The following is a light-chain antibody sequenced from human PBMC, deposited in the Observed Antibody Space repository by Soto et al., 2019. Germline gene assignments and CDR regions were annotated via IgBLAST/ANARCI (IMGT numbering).Light chain of an antibody. CDR2: EDD. V-gene: IGLV6-57*02. J-gene: IGLJ2*01. Sequence: NFMLTQPHSVSESPGKTVTISCTGSGGSIATNYVQWHQQRPGSAPTTVIYEDDKRPSGVPDRFSGSIDRSSNSASLIISGLKTADEADYYCQSHDSTNVVFGRGTKLTVL. CDR1: GGSIATNY. CDR3: QSHDSTNVV.